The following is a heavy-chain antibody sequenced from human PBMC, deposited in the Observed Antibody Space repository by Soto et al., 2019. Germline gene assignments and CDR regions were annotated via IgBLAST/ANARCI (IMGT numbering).Heavy chain of an antibody. CDR1: GGSISGYY. CDR3: ARDLQRQVYYGMDV. V-gene: IGHV4-59*01. Sequence: SDTLSLTCTVSGGSISGYYWSWIRQPPGKGLEWIGYIYYSGSTNYHPSLKRRVTITVDTSKNQFSLKLSSVTAADTAVYYCARDLQRQVYYGMDVWGQGTKVTVSS. CDR2: IYYSGST. J-gene: IGHJ6*02. D-gene: IGHD5-18*01.